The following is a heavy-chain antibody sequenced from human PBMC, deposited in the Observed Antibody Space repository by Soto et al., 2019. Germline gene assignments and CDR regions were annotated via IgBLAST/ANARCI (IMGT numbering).Heavy chain of an antibody. CDR2: MNSDERTT. Sequence: SGGSLRLSCAASGFNFGNNWMHWVRQAPGPGLEWVSRMNSDERTTNYAGSVKGRFTVSRDNAKNTLYLQMNSLRAEDTAVYYCATAEVDYWGPGTLVTVSS. CDR1: GFNFGNNW. CDR3: ATAEVDY. V-gene: IGHV3-74*01. J-gene: IGHJ4*02.